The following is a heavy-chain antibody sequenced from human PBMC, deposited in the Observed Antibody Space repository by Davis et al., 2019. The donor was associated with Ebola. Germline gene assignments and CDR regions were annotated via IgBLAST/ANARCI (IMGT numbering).Heavy chain of an antibody. Sequence: PGGSLRLSCAASGFTFSSYAMSWVRQAPGKGLEWVSGISWNSDSIGYADSVKGRFTISRDNAKNSLFLQMNSLRVEDTALYYCAKDLEKDVFGMDVWGQGTTVTVSS. CDR3: AKDLEKDVFGMDV. J-gene: IGHJ6*02. CDR1: GFTFSSYA. CDR2: ISWNSDSI. V-gene: IGHV3-9*01.